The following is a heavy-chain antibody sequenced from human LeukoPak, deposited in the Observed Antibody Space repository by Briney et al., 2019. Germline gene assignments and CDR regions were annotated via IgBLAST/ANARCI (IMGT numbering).Heavy chain of an antibody. CDR3: AKDEGVGAQSPFDY. D-gene: IGHD1-26*01. J-gene: IGHJ4*02. Sequence: GGSLRLSCAASGFTFSSFAMSWVRQAPGKGLEWVSTISGSGGSTNYADSVKGRFTFSRDNSKNTLYLQMNSLRAEGTAVYYCAKDEGVGAQSPFDYWGQGTLVTVSS. CDR2: ISGSGGST. CDR1: GFTFSSFA. V-gene: IGHV3-23*01.